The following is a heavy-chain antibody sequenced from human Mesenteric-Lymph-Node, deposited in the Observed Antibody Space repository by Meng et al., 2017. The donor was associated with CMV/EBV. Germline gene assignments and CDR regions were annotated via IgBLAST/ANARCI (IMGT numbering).Heavy chain of an antibody. CDR1: TFIDHG. CDR2: ISTYNGNK. CDR3: ARGGKLWFGESSGHFDY. D-gene: IGHD3-10*01. V-gene: IGHV1-18*01. Sequence: TFIDHGINWVRQAPGQGLEWMGWISTYNGNKDYAQKFQGRVTMTTDTSTTMAHLELGSLTKDDTAVYFCARGGKLWFGESSGHFDYWGQGTMVTVSS. J-gene: IGHJ4*02.